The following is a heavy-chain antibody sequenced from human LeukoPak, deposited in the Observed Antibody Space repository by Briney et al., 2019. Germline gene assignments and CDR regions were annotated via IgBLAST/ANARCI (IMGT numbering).Heavy chain of an antibody. CDR2: IRDDGATT. D-gene: IGHD6-19*01. CDR1: GFTFSNYW. CDR3: ARTDTSGWSRPLDC. V-gene: IGHV3-74*01. J-gene: IGHJ4*02. Sequence: GGSLRLSCAASGFTFSNYWMHWVRQGPGKGLVWVSRIRDDGATTNYADSVRGRFTISRDNAKNTLYLQMNSLRAEDTAVYYCARTDTSGWSRPLDCWGQGTLVTVSS.